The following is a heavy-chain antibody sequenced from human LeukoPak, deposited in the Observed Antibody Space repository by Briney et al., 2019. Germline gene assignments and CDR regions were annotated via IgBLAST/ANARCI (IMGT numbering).Heavy chain of an antibody. CDR1: GGTFSSYA. CDR2: ISAYNGNT. J-gene: IGHJ4*02. D-gene: IGHD3-10*01. CDR3: ARGRGRFGELQD. V-gene: IGHV1-18*01. Sequence: ASVKVSCKASGGTFSSYAISWVRQAPGQGLEWMGWISAYNGNTNFAQKLQGRVTMTTDTSTSTAYMELRSLRSDDTAVYYCARGRGRFGELQDWGQGTLVTVSS.